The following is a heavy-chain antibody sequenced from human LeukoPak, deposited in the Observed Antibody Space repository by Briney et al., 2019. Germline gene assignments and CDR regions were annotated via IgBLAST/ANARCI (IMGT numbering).Heavy chain of an antibody. Sequence: GASLKVSRKASGYTFTRYDINWVRQATGQGLEWMGWMNPNSGNTGYAQKFQGRVTMTKNTSISTAYMELSSLRSEDTAVYYCARERWVTHYDFWSGQRRIYYYGMDVWGQGTTVTVSS. CDR3: ARERWVTHYDFWSGQRRIYYYGMDV. D-gene: IGHD3-3*01. J-gene: IGHJ6*02. CDR1: GYTFTRYD. CDR2: MNPNSGNT. V-gene: IGHV1-8*01.